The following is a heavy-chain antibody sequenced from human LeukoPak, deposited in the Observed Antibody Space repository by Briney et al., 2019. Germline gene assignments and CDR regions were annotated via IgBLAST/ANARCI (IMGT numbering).Heavy chain of an antibody. CDR3: AKDSPLIEEAIRWGRNVFDV. D-gene: IGHD2-21*01. J-gene: IGHJ3*01. V-gene: IGHV3-23*01. CDR2: FSGSGGST. CDR1: GFTFSSYA. Sequence: PGGSLRLSCAASGFTFSSYAMSWVRQAPGKGLEWVSAFSGSGGSTYYAASLKGRFIISRDNSKNRLYLHMSSLRAADKAVYYCAKDSPLIEEAIRWGRNVFDVWGQGTMVAVSS.